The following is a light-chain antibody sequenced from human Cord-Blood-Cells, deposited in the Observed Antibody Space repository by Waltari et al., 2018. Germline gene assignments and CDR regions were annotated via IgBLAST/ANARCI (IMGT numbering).Light chain of an antibody. J-gene: IGKJ1*01. CDR1: QSVSSY. V-gene: IGKV3-11*01. CDR2: DAS. CDR3: QQRWT. Sequence: EIVLTQSPATLSLSPGERATLSCRASQSVSSYLAWYQQKPGQAPRLLIYDASNRATGIPARFSGSGSGTDFTLTISSLEPEDFAVYYCQQRWT.